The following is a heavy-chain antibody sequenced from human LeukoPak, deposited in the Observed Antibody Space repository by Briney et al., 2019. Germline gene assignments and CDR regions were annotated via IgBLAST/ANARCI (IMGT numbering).Heavy chain of an antibody. V-gene: IGHV4-30-2*02. CDR3: ARTYDFWSGYPDY. CDR1: GGSISSGGYY. Sequence: SQTLSLTCTVSGGSISSGGYYWSWIRQPPGKDLEWIGYIYHSGSTYYNPSLKSRVTISVDRSKNQFSLKLSSVTAADTAVYYCARTYDFWSGYPDYWGQGTLVTVSS. J-gene: IGHJ4*02. D-gene: IGHD3-3*01. CDR2: IYHSGST.